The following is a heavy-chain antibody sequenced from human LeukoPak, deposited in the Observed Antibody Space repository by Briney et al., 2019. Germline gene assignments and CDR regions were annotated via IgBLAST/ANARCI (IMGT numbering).Heavy chain of an antibody. Sequence: ASVKVSCKASGYTFTGYYIHWVRQAPGQGLEWMGWISAYNGNTNYAQKLQGRVTMTTDTSTSTAYMELRSLRSDDTAVYYCARDEGYSGYDRAFDIWGQGTMVTVSS. CDR2: ISAYNGNT. CDR1: GYTFTGYY. D-gene: IGHD5-12*01. CDR3: ARDEGYSGYDRAFDI. V-gene: IGHV1-18*04. J-gene: IGHJ3*02.